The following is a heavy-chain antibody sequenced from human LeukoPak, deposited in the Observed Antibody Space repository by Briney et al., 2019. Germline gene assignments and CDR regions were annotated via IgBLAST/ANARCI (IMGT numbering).Heavy chain of an antibody. CDR2: ISGSGGST. Sequence: PGGSLRLSCAASGFTFSSYAMSWVRQAPGKGLEWVSAISGSGGSTYYADSVKGRFTISRDNAKNSLYLQMNSLRAEDTAVYYCARSINYCSSTSCYLIDYWGQGTLVTVSS. V-gene: IGHV3-23*01. J-gene: IGHJ4*02. D-gene: IGHD2-2*01. CDR1: GFTFSSYA. CDR3: ARSINYCSSTSCYLIDY.